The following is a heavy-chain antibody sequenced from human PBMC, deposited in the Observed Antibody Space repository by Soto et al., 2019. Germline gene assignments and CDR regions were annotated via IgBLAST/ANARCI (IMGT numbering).Heavy chain of an antibody. D-gene: IGHD3-22*01. CDR1: GGSISSYY. Sequence: LSLTCTVSGGSISSYYWSWIRQPPGKGLEWIGYIYYSGSTNYNPSLKSRVTISVDTSKNQFSLKLSSVTAADTAVYYCARVGRGQDSSGYGWFDPWGQGXLVTVYS. CDR2: IYYSGST. CDR3: ARVGRGQDSSGYGWFDP. V-gene: IGHV4-59*01. J-gene: IGHJ5*02.